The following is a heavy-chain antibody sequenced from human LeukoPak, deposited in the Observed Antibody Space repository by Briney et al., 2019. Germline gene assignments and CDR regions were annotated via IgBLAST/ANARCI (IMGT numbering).Heavy chain of an antibody. D-gene: IGHD6-19*01. CDR2: IYYSGST. Sequence: SETLSLTCTVSGGSISSYYWSWIRQPPGKGLEWIGYIYYSGSTNYNPSLKSRVTISVDTSKNQFSLKLSSVTAADTAVYYCAREGSGWPSSGMDVWGQGTTVTVSS. CDR3: AREGSGWPSSGMDV. CDR1: GGSISSYY. V-gene: IGHV4-59*01. J-gene: IGHJ6*02.